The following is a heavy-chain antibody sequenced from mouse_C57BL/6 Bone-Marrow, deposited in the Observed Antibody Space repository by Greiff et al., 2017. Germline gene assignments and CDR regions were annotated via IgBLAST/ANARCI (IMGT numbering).Heavy chain of an antibody. Sequence: VQLQESGAELAKPGASVKLSCKASGYTFTSYWMHWVKQRPGQGLEWIGYINPSSGYTKYNQKFKDKATLTADKSSSKAYMQLGSQTYADSAVYYCAKQLRPLYYAMDYWGQGTSVTVSS. CDR3: AKQLRPLYYAMDY. D-gene: IGHD3-2*02. J-gene: IGHJ4*01. CDR1: GYTFTSYW. V-gene: IGHV1-7*01. CDR2: INPSSGYT.